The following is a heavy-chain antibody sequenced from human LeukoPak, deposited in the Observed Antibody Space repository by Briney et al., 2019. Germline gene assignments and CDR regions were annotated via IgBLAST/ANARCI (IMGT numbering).Heavy chain of an antibody. CDR3: AKGDSSYYYYMDV. J-gene: IGHJ6*03. D-gene: IGHD6-13*01. CDR2: ISGSGGST. Sequence: GGSLRLSCAASEFTFNNYAMTWVRQAPGKGLQWVSAISGSGGSTYNADSVKGRFTISRDNSKNTLYLQMNSLRAEDTAVYYCAKGDSSYYYYMDVWGKGTTVTVSS. CDR1: EFTFNNYA. V-gene: IGHV3-23*01.